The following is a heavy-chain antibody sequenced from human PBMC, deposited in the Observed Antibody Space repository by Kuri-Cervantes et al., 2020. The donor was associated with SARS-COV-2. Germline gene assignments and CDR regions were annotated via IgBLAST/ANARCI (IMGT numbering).Heavy chain of an antibody. CDR2: IRYXGSXX. CDR1: GXTFSSXG. D-gene: IGHD3-16*01. Sequence: GGSLRLSCAXSGXTFSSXGMHWVRQPPGKGXEWVAFIRYXGSXXYYADSVXGRFTISRDNSKXPLYLQMNSLRAEDTAVYYGXRDRGIMINXXNWFDPWGQGTLVTVSS. CDR3: XRDRGIMINXXNWFDP. V-gene: IGHV3-30*02. J-gene: IGHJ5*02.